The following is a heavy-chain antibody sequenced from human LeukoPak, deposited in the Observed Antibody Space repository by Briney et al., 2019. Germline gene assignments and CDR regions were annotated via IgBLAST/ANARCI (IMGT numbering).Heavy chain of an antibody. V-gene: IGHV3-66*01. Sequence: GGSLRLSCAASGFTVSNNYMRWVRQAPGKGLEWVSLIYSGGSTYYADSVKGRFIISRDNSKNMLYLQMNSLRAEDTAVYYCARSLRVRGVPDYMDVWGKGTTVIISS. CDR2: IYSGGST. CDR1: GFTVSNNY. J-gene: IGHJ6*03. D-gene: IGHD3-10*02. CDR3: ARSLRVRGVPDYMDV.